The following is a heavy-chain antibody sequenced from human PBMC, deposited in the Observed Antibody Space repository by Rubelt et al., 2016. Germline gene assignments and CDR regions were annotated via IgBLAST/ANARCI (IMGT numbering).Heavy chain of an antibody. D-gene: IGHD3-10*01. V-gene: IGHV3-66*01. Sequence: VRQAPGKGPEWVSVIYSGGSTYYADSVKGRFTISRDNSKNTLYLQMNSLRAEDTAAYYCARDLQSYYGARKDYYGMDVWGQGTTVTVSS. CDR3: ARDLQSYYGARKDYYGMDV. J-gene: IGHJ6*02. CDR2: IYSGGST.